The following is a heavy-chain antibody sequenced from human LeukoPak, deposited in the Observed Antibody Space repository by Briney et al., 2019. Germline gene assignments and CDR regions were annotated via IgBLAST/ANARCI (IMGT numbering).Heavy chain of an antibody. CDR2: ISAYNGNT. J-gene: IGHJ4*02. CDR3: ARGDILTDKLFDY. CDR1: GYTFNSFG. V-gene: IGHV1-18*01. D-gene: IGHD3-9*01. Sequence: ASVKVSCKASGYTFNSFGINWVRQAPGQGLEWMGWISAYNGNTNYAQKLQGRATMTTDTSTSTAYMELRTLRFDDTAVYYCARGDILTDKLFDYWGQGTLVTVSS.